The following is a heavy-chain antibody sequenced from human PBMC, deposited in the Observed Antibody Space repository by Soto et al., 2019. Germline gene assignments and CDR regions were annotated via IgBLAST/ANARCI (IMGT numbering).Heavy chain of an antibody. CDR1: GATFSSYA. V-gene: IGHV1-69*13. Sequence: ASVKVSCKASGATFSSYAISWVRQAPGQGLEWMGGIIPIFGTANYAQKFQGRVTITADESTSTAYMELSSLRSEDTAVYYCARAARITIFGVVKYYYYYYGMDVWGQGTTVTVSS. CDR3: ARAARITIFGVVKYYYYYYGMDV. D-gene: IGHD3-3*01. J-gene: IGHJ6*02. CDR2: IIPIFGTA.